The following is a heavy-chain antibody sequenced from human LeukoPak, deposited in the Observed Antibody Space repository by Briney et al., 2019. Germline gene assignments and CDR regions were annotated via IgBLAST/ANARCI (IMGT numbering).Heavy chain of an antibody. D-gene: IGHD3-10*01. CDR2: ISYDGNNK. Sequence: PGSSLRLSCAASGFTFSRNVMHWVRQAPGKGLEWVALISYDGNNKFYADSVKGRFTISRDNSRNTLYMHMNSLRGEDAAVYSCARGGIPTGPYYYFYYMDVWGKGTAVTVSS. J-gene: IGHJ6*03. V-gene: IGHV3-30*01. CDR3: ARGGIPTGPYYYFYYMDV. CDR1: GFTFSRNV.